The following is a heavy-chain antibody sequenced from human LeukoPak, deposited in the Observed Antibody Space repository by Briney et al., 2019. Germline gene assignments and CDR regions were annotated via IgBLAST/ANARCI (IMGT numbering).Heavy chain of an antibody. J-gene: IGHJ4*02. D-gene: IGHD1-14*01. CDR3: ARDGTYNNYDY. Sequence: SETLSLTCAVSGYSISSGYYWGWIRQPAGEGLEWIGRIYSSGSTTYNSSLKSRVTLSVDTSKNQFSLKLTSVTAADTAVYYCARDGTYNNYDYWGQGTLVTVSS. V-gene: IGHV4-4*07. CDR2: IYSSGST. CDR1: GYSISSGYY.